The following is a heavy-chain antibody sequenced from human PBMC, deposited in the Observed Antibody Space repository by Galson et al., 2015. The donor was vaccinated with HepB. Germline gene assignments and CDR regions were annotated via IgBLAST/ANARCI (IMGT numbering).Heavy chain of an antibody. Sequence: CAISGDSVSSNSAAWNWIRQSPSRGLEWLGRTYYRSKWYNDYAVSVKSRITINPDTSKNQFSLQLNSVTPEDTAVYYCARVRRVVVVPAATHYYYGMDVWGQGTTVTVSS. J-gene: IGHJ6*02. V-gene: IGHV6-1*01. CDR2: TYYRSKWYN. CDR1: GDSVSSNSAA. CDR3: ARVRRVVVVPAATHYYYGMDV. D-gene: IGHD2-2*01.